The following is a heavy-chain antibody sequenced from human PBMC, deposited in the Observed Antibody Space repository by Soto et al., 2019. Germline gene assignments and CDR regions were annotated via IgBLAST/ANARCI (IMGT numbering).Heavy chain of an antibody. D-gene: IGHD6-6*01. Sequence: GGSLRLSCAASGFTVRSYYMSWVRQAPGKGLEWVSGLSNGGITYYADSVKGRFTISRDNSKNTLYLQMNGLRAEDTALYYCARDGYSSSSGSWGQGTLVTVSS. J-gene: IGHJ5*02. CDR3: ARDGYSSSSGS. V-gene: IGHV3-53*01. CDR2: LSNGGIT. CDR1: GFTVRSYY.